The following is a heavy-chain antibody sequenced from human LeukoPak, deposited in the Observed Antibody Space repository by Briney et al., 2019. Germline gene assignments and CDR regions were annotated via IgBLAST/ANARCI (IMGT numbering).Heavy chain of an antibody. D-gene: IGHD6-13*01. CDR3: ARIAAAGTHNWFDP. V-gene: IGHV4-59*01. CDR2: IYYSGST. J-gene: IGHJ5*02. CDR1: GVSISSYY. Sequence: KPSETLSLTCAVSGVSISSYYWSWLRQPPGKGLEWVGYIYYSGSTNYNPSLKSRVTISVDTSKNQFSLKLSSVTAADTAVYYCARIAAAGTHNWFDPWGQGTLVTVSS.